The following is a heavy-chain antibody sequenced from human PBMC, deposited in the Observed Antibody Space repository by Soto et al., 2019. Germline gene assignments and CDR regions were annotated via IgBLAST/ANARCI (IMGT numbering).Heavy chain of an antibody. V-gene: IGHV4-31*03. CDR2: IYYSAGT. CDR3: ARGGEYSYGNFDY. J-gene: IGHJ4*02. CDR1: GGSITSDIYY. Sequence: QVQLQESGPGLVKPSQTLSLTCTLSGGSITSDIYYWSWVRQHPGKGLEWIGYIYYSAGTYYNPSLTSRLXXSXYXXKNQFSLKLNSVTAADTAVYYCARGGEYSYGNFDYWGQGTLVTVSS. D-gene: IGHD5-18*01.